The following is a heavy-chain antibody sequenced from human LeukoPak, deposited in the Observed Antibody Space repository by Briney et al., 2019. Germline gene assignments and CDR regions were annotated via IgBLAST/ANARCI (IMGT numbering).Heavy chain of an antibody. V-gene: IGHV3-11*03. D-gene: IGHD1-26*01. Sequence: GGSLRLSCAASGFTFSDYYMSWIRQAPGKGLEWVSYISSSSSYTNYADSVKGRFTISRDNAKNSLYLQMNSLRAEDTAVYYCARGRSGNYYDYWGQGTLVTVSS. CDR2: ISSSSSYT. J-gene: IGHJ4*02. CDR3: ARGRSGNYYDY. CDR1: GFTFSDYY.